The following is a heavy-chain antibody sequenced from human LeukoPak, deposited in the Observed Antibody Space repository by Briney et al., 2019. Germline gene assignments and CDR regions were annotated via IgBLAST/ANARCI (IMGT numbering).Heavy chain of an antibody. D-gene: IGHD5-12*01. CDR1: GGSISSYY. V-gene: IGHV4-4*09. J-gene: IGHJ5*02. CDR3: ARHMYDYLGVFDP. Sequence: SETLSLTCTVSGGSISSYYWSWIRQPPGKGLEWIGYIYTSGSTNYNPSLKSRVTISVDTSKNQFSLKLSSATAADTAVYYCARHMYDYLGVFDPWGQGTLVTVSS. CDR2: IYTSGST.